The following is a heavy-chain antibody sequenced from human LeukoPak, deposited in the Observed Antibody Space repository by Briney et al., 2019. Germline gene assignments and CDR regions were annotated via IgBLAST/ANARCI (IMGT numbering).Heavy chain of an antibody. Sequence: GGSLRLSCAASGFTFSSYSMNWVRQAPGKGLEWVSVISGSGGSTYYADSVKGRFTISRDNSKNTLYLQMNSLRAEDTAVYYCAKYLPNQLLKDWGQGTLVTVSS. CDR1: GFTFSSYS. CDR3: AKYLPNQLLKD. J-gene: IGHJ4*02. CDR2: ISGSGGST. V-gene: IGHV3-23*01. D-gene: IGHD2-2*01.